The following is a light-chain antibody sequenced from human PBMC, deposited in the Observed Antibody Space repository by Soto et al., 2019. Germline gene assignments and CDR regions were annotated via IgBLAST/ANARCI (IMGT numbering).Light chain of an antibody. CDR2: DAY. Sequence: IVLTQSPATLALSPGGRGTLFCRASQSVSSYLAWYQQKPGQAPRLIIYDAYNRATGIPARFSGSGSGTDFTLTISRLQPEDFAVYYCQQRSNWPPFTLGPGTRLEIK. CDR1: QSVSSY. J-gene: IGKJ5*01. CDR3: QQRSNWPPFT. V-gene: IGKV3-11*01.